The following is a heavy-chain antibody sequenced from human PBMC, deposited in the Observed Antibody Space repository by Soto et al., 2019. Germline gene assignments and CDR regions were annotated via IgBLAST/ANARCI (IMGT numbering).Heavy chain of an antibody. CDR1: GFTFSSYS. CDR2: ISSSSSYI. Sequence: GGSLRLSCAASGFTFSSYSMNWVRQAPGKGLEWVSSISSSSSYIYYADSVKGRFTISGDNAKNSLYLQMNSLRAEDTAVYYCARDPVGSCSGGSCYSPSWFDPWGQGTLVTVSS. D-gene: IGHD2-15*01. CDR3: ARDPVGSCSGGSCYSPSWFDP. V-gene: IGHV3-21*01. J-gene: IGHJ5*02.